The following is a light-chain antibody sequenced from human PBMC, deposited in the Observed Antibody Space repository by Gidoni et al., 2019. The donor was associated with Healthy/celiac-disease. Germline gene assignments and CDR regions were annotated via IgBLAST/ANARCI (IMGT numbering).Light chain of an antibody. CDR3: QSYDSSLSGSV. CDR2: GNS. Sequence: QSVLTQPPSASGAPGQRVTISCTGSSSNIVAGYDVHWYQQLPGTAPKLLIYGNSNRPSGVPDRFSGCKSGTSASLAITGLQAEDEADYYCQSYDSSLSGSVFGGGTKLTVL. CDR1: SSNIVAGYD. J-gene: IGLJ3*02. V-gene: IGLV1-40*01.